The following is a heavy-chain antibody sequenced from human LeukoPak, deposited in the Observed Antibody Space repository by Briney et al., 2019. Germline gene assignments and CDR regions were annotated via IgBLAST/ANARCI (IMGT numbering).Heavy chain of an antibody. CDR1: GGTFSSYA. CDR2: ITPILGIA. Sequence: GSSVKVSCKASGGTFSSYAISWVRQAPGQGLEWMGRITPILGIANYAQKFQGRVTITADKSTSTAYMELSSLRSEDTAVYYCARDHVVVVVAATRSSLDYWGQGTLVTVSS. CDR3: ARDHVVVVVAATRSSLDY. J-gene: IGHJ4*02. D-gene: IGHD2-15*01. V-gene: IGHV1-69*04.